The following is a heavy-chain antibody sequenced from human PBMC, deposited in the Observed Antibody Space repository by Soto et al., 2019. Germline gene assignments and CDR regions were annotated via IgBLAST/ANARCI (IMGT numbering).Heavy chain of an antibody. D-gene: IGHD6-25*01. J-gene: IGHJ5*02. V-gene: IGHV1-69*12. CDR1: GGTFSSYA. Sequence: QVQLVQSGAAVKQPGSSVKVSCKASGGTFSSYAISWVRQAPGQGLEWMGGIIPIFGTAHYAQKFQGRVTIAEEESTSKDYMELCSLRSEDTAVYYGARDNFEDGIAAIFRDPGGQGTLVTVAP. CDR2: IIPIFGTA. CDR3: ARDNFEDGIAAIFRDP.